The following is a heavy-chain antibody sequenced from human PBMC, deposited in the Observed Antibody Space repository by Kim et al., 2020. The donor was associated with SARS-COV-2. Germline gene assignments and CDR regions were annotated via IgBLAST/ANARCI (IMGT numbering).Heavy chain of an antibody. CDR1: GGSISSYY. CDR2: IYYSGST. D-gene: IGHD6-13*01. V-gene: IGHV4-59*08. CDR3: ARRGIAAAGTTVWFDP. Sequence: SETLSLTCTVSGGSISSYYWSWIRQPPGKGLEWIGYIYYSGSTNYNPSLKSRVTISVDTSKNQFSLKLSSVTAADTAVYYCARRGIAAAGTTVWFDPWGQGTLVTVSS. J-gene: IGHJ5*02.